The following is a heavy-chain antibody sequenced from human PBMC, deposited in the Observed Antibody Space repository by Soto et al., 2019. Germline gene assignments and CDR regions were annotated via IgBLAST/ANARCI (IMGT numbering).Heavy chain of an antibody. Sequence: GALVKVSCKASGGTFSSYAISWVRQAPGQGLEWMGGIIPIFGTANYAQKFQGRVTITADKSTSTAYMELSSLRSEDTAVYYCARGTPVDTAMARNWFDPWGQGTLVTVSS. CDR2: IIPIFGTA. V-gene: IGHV1-69*06. CDR3: ARGTPVDTAMARNWFDP. CDR1: GGTFSSYA. J-gene: IGHJ5*02. D-gene: IGHD5-18*01.